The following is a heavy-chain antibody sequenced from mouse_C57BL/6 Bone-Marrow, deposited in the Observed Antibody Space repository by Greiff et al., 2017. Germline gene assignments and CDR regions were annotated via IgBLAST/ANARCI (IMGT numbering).Heavy chain of an antibody. CDR1: GFTFSSYA. Sequence: VQLKQSGGGLVKPGGSLKLSCAASGFTFSSYAMSWVRQTPDKRLEWVATISDGGSYTYYPDNVKGRFTISRDNAKNNLYLQMSHLKSEDTAMYYCAREIRLYDGYYPLFDYWGQGTTLTVSS. D-gene: IGHD2-3*01. V-gene: IGHV5-4*01. CDR3: AREIRLYDGYYPLFDY. J-gene: IGHJ2*01. CDR2: ISDGGSYT.